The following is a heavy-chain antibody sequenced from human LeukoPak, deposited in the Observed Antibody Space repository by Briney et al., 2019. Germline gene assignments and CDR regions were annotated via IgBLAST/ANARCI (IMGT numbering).Heavy chain of an antibody. CDR1: GFTFDDYA. CDR2: ISWNSGSI. Sequence: PGRSLRLSCAASGFTFDDYAMHWVRQAPGKGLEWVSGISWNSGSIGYADSVKGRFTISRDNAKNSLYLQMNSLRAEDTALYYCAKASDCSSTSCQSPGLDYWGQGTLVTVSS. J-gene: IGHJ4*02. CDR3: AKASDCSSTSCQSPGLDY. D-gene: IGHD2-2*01. V-gene: IGHV3-9*01.